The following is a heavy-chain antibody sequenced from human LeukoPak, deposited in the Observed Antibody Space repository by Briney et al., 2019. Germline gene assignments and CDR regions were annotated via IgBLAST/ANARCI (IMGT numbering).Heavy chain of an antibody. D-gene: IGHD1-1*01. J-gene: IGHJ4*02. V-gene: IGHV3-7*01. Sequence: PGGSLRLYCAASGFPLSSYWMSWVRQAPGTGLEGVPNIKQDGSDKYSGDSVKCRFTISRDNAKNSLYLQLNSLRADDTAVYYCAILTGTTGFDYWGQGTLVTVSS. CDR1: GFPLSSYW. CDR3: AILTGTTGFDY. CDR2: IKQDGSDK.